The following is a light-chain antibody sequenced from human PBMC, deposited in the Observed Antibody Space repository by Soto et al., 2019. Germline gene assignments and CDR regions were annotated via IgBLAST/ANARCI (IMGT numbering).Light chain of an antibody. V-gene: IGKV3-20*01. Sequence: EIVLTQSPGTLSLSPGERATLSCRASRSVLSRYLAWYQQKPGQAPRLLIYGASTRATGVPDRFSGSGSGTDFTLTISRLEPEDFAVYHCHQYGYSPNPFGQGTKLDIK. CDR3: HQYGYSPNP. CDR1: RSVLSRY. J-gene: IGKJ2*01. CDR2: GAS.